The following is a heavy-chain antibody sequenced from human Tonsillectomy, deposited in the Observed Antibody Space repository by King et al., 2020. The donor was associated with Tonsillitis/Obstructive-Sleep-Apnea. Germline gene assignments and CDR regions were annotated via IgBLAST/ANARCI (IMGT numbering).Heavy chain of an antibody. J-gene: IGHJ4*02. Sequence: VQLVESGGGLVQPGGSLKLSCAASGFTFSDSTMHWVRQASGKGLEWGGRIRSEANSYATVYAASVKGRFTISRDDSKNTAYLQMNSLKTEETAVYHCTTGYGDYWGQGTLVTVSS. V-gene: IGHV3-73*01. CDR2: IRSEANSYAT. CDR1: GFTFSDST. CDR3: TTGYGDY. D-gene: IGHD5-12*01.